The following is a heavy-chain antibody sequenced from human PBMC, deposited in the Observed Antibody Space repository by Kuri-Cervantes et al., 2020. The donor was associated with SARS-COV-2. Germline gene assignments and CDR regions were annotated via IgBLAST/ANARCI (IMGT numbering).Heavy chain of an antibody. D-gene: IGHD4-23*01. CDR1: GYSFISYW. Sequence: GESLKISCKGSGYSFISYWIGWVRQMPGKGLEWIGIIYPGDSDTRYSPSFQGQVTISADKSLSTAYLQWTSLKAPDTAMYYCARSLNGGNSGFDYWGQGTLVTVSS. V-gene: IGHV5-51*01. CDR3: ARSLNGGNSGFDY. CDR2: IYPGDSDT. J-gene: IGHJ4*02.